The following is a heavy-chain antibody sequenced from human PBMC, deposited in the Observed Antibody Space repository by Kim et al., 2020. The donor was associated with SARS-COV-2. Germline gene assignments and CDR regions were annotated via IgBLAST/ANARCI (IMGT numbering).Heavy chain of an antibody. D-gene: IGHD5-12*01. CDR1: GGTFSSYA. Sequence: KVSCKASGGTFSSYAISWVRQAPGQGLEWMGGIIPIFGTANYAQKFQGRVTITADESTSTAYMELSSLRSEDTAVYYCARKLHRDGYNYYYYGMDVWGQGTTVTVSS. V-gene: IGHV1-69*01. J-gene: IGHJ6*02. CDR2: IIPIFGTA. CDR3: ARKLHRDGYNYYYYGMDV.